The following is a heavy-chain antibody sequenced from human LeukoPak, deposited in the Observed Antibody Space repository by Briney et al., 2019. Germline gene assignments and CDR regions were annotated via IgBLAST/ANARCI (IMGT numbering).Heavy chain of an antibody. D-gene: IGHD3-3*01. Sequence: GGSLRLSCAASGFTFSTYAMSWVRQAPGKGLEWVSSITGSGGSTYYADSVKGRFTISRDNSKNTLYLQMNSLRAEDTAVYYCAKGLEYDFWSGSLGFDPWGQGTLVTVSS. J-gene: IGHJ5*02. CDR2: ITGSGGST. CDR1: GFTFSTYA. CDR3: AKGLEYDFWSGSLGFDP. V-gene: IGHV3-23*01.